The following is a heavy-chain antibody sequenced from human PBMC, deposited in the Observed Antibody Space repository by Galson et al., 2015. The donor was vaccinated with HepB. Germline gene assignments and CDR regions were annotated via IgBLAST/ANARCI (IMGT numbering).Heavy chain of an antibody. CDR1: GFTFTRYA. CDR2: ITSSGGKT. Sequence: SLRLSCAASGFTFTRYAMTWVRQAPGKGLEWVASITSSGGKTYYTDSVKGRFTISGDNSKNTLFLQLNSLRAEDTAVYYCAKDGIMVANNPYHFHYWGQGTLVTVSS. CDR3: AKDGIMVANNPYHFHY. V-gene: IGHV3-23*01. J-gene: IGHJ4*02. D-gene: IGHD2-15*01.